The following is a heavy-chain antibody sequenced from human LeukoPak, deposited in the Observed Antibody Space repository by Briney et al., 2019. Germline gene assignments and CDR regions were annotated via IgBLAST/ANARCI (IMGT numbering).Heavy chain of an antibody. J-gene: IGHJ6*03. CDR2: MNPNSGNT. V-gene: IGHV1-8*01. D-gene: IGHD3-10*01. CDR1: GYTFTSYD. CDR3: ARGPGFHYGSGSPYTRPNYYYYYYMDV. Sequence: GASVKVSCKAAGYTFTSYDINWVRQATGQGLEWMGWMNPNSGNTGYAQKFQGRVTMTRNTSISTAYMELSSLRSEDTAVYYCARGPGFHYGSGSPYTRPNYYYYYYMDVWGKGNTVTISS.